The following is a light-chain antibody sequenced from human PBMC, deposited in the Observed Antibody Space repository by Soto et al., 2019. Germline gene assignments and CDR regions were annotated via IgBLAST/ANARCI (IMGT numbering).Light chain of an antibody. CDR1: QTGSNSY. Sequence: IVLTQSPGTLSLSPGERANLSCRASQTGSNSYLAWYQHKSGQAPRLLINAASRTATGIPDRFSGSGSGTDFTLTISTLEPEDFAVYYCQQYSASPLSFGGGTKVDIK. J-gene: IGKJ4*01. V-gene: IGKV3-20*01. CDR3: QQYSASPLS. CDR2: AAS.